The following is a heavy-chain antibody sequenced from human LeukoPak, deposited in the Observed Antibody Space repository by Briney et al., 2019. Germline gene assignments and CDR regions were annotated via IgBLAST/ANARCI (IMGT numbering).Heavy chain of an antibody. CDR3: AELGITMIGGV. J-gene: IGHJ6*04. CDR1: GFTFSSYE. D-gene: IGHD3-10*02. CDR2: ISSSGSTI. Sequence: GGSLRLSCAASGFTFSSYEMNWVRQAPGKGLEWVAYISSSGSTIYYADSVKGRFTISRDNAKNSLYLQMNSLRAEDTAVYYCAELGITMIGGVWGKGTTVTISS. V-gene: IGHV3-48*03.